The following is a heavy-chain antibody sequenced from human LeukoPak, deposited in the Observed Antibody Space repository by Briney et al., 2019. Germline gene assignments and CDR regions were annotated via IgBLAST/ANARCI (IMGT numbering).Heavy chain of an antibody. CDR2: IFPSGGEI. V-gene: IGHV3-23*01. Sequence: GGSLRLSCAASGFTFSNYGMNRVRQPPGKGLEWVSSIFPSGGEIHYADSVRGRFTISRDNSKSTLSLQMNSLRAEDTAIYYCATYRQVLLPFESWGQGTLVTVSS. CDR1: GFTFSNYG. D-gene: IGHD2-8*02. CDR3: ATYRQVLLPFES. J-gene: IGHJ4*02.